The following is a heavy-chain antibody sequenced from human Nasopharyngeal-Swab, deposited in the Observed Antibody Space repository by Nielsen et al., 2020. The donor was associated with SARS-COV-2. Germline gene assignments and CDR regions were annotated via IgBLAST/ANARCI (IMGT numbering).Heavy chain of an antibody. J-gene: IGHJ4*02. V-gene: IGHV3-30*04. CDR1: GFTFSSYA. D-gene: IGHD3-22*01. CDR3: ARVQGIVVVQPFDY. Sequence: GESLKISCAASGFTFSSYAMHWVRQAPGKGLEWAAVISYDGSNKYYADSVKGRFTISRDNSKNTLYLQMNSLRAEDTAVYYCARVQGIVVVQPFDYWGQGTLVTVSS. CDR2: ISYDGSNK.